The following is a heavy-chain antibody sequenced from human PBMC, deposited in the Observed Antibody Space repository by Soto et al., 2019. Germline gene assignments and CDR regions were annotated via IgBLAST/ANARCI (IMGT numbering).Heavy chain of an antibody. V-gene: IGHV4-34*01. D-gene: IGHD3-10*01. CDR3: ARVSGIYYYGMDV. J-gene: IGHJ6*02. CDR2: INHSGST. Sequence: NPSETLSLTCAVYGGSFSGYYWSWIRQPPGKGLEWIGEINHSGSTNYNPYIKSRVTITVDTSKNQFSLKLSSVTAADTAVYYCARVSGIYYYGMDVWGQGTTVTVSS. CDR1: GGSFSGYY.